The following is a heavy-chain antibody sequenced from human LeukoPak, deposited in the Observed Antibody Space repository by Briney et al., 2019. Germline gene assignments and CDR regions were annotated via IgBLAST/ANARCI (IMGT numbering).Heavy chain of an antibody. J-gene: IGHJ5*02. CDR3: ARDRCSSTSCYLGWFDP. CDR2: ISAYNGNT. CDR1: GYTFTIYG. V-gene: IGHV1-18*01. D-gene: IGHD2-2*01. Sequence: ASVKVSCKASGYTFTIYGISWVRQAPAQGLEWMGWISAYNGNTNYAQKLQGRVTMTTDTSKSTAYMELRSLRSDDTAVYYCARDRCSSTSCYLGWFDPWGQGTLVTVSS.